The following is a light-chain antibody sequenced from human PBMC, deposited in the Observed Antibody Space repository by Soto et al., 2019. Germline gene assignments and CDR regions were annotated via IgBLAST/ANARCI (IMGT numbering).Light chain of an antibody. Sequence: EIVLTQSACTLSWSAGERATLSCGASQSLTNSFIAWYQQKPGQAPRLLIYDTSSRATGIPDRFSGSGYGTDFNLTISRLETEDFAVFFCQQYGTSEIIFGQGTRLEIK. CDR1: QSLTNSF. CDR2: DTS. V-gene: IGKV3-20*01. CDR3: QQYGTSEII. J-gene: IGKJ5*01.